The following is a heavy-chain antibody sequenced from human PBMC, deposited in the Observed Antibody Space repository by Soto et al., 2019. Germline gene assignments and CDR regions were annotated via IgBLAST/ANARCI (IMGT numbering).Heavy chain of an antibody. V-gene: IGHV4-4*02. CDR1: GGSISGSHW. CDR3: ARASRGELSYDAFDI. D-gene: IGHD3-16*02. CDR2: VYHSGPT. Sequence: PSETLSLPCVVSGGSISGSHWWSWVRQFPGMGLEWIGEVYHSGPTNYNPSFKSRVTLSADKSKNQLSLKLTSVAAADTAVYYCARASRGELSYDAFDIWGQGTMVTVSS. J-gene: IGHJ3*02.